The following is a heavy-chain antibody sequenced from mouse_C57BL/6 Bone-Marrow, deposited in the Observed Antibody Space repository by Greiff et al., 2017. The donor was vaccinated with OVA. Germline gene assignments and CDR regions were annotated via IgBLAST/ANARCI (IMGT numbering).Heavy chain of an antibody. D-gene: IGHD1-1*01. Sequence: EVKLVESGGDLVKPGGSLKLSCAASGFTFSSYGMSWVRQTPDKRLEWVATISRGGSYTYYPDSVKGRFTISRDNAKNTLYLQLSSLKSEDTAMYYCARHGDYGSFFDYWGQGTTLTVSS. CDR1: GFTFSSYG. CDR2: ISRGGSYT. CDR3: ARHGDYGSFFDY. J-gene: IGHJ2*01. V-gene: IGHV5-6*02.